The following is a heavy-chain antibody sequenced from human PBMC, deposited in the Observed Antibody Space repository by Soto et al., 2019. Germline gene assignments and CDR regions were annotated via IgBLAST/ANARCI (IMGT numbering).Heavy chain of an antibody. CDR3: AAAPRY. CDR2: IFSSGTT. D-gene: IGHD2-15*01. Sequence: PSETLSLTCTVSGGSINNYYWSWIRQSPGKGLEWIAYIFSSGTTSYNPSPKSRVTISVDTSKNQFSLQVNSVTAEDTAVYYCAAAPRYWGQGTLVTVSS. J-gene: IGHJ4*02. CDR1: GGSINNYY. V-gene: IGHV4-59*08.